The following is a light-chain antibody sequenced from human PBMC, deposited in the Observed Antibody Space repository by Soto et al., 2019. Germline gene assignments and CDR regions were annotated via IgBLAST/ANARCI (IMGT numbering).Light chain of an antibody. Sequence: DIQVTQSPSTLSASVGDTVTITCRAGQNIGIYMDWYQQKPGKAPKLLIYKSSSLQSGVPSRFSGSGSETEFTLTISSLQHDDFATYYCQQYGRHWTFGQGTKVEI. CDR3: QQYGRHWT. J-gene: IGKJ1*01. V-gene: IGKV1-5*03. CDR2: KSS. CDR1: QNIGIY.